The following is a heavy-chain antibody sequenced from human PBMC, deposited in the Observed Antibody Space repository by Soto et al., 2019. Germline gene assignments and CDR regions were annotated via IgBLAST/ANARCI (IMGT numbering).Heavy chain of an antibody. CDR3: TRDRDSRRGWDYFDH. CDR1: GFTFSCYG. V-gene: IGHV3-33*01. CDR2: IWFDGSNK. J-gene: IGHJ4*02. Sequence: SGGSLRLSCAVSGFTFSCYGMHWVRQAPGKGLEWVAVIWFDGSNKNYADSVKGRFTTSRDDSKNTLYLQMNSLRAEDTAVYYCTRDRDSRRGWDYFDHWGQGTLVTVSS. D-gene: IGHD4-4*01.